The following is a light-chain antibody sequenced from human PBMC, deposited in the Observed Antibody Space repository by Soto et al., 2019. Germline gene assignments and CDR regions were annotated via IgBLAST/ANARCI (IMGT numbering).Light chain of an antibody. V-gene: IGLV2-23*02. CDR3: CSYAGSSTMV. CDR2: EVS. CDR1: SSDVGSYNL. Sequence: QSVLTQPASVSGSPGQSITISCTGTSSDVGSYNLVSWYQQHPGKAPKLMIYEVSKRPSGVTNRFSGSKSGNTASLTISWLQAEYEADYYCCSYAGSSTMVFGGGTKLTVL. J-gene: IGLJ2*01.